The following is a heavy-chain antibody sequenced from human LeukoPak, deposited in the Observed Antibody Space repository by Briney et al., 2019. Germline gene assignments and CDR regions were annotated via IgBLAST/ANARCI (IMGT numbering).Heavy chain of an antibody. CDR2: INHSGST. J-gene: IGHJ4*02. V-gene: IGHV4-34*01. CDR3: ARGLGYCSGGSCPDY. CDR1: GGSFSGYY. D-gene: IGHD2-15*01. Sequence: SETLSLTCAVYGGSFSGYYWSWIRQPPGKGLEWIGEINHSGSTNYNPSLKSRVTISVDTSKNQFSLKLSSVTAADTAVYYCARGLGYCSGGSCPDYWGRGTLVTVSS.